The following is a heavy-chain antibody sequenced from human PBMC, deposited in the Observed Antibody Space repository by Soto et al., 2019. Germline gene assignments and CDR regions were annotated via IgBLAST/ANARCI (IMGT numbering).Heavy chain of an antibody. CDR3: ARLGNSIFGVVISPPDY. CDR2: IYYSGST. D-gene: IGHD3-3*01. CDR1: GGSISSSSYY. Sequence: SETLSLTCTVSGGSISSSSYYWGWIRQPPGKGLEWIGSIYYSGSTYYNPSLKSRVTISVDTSKNQFSLKLSSVTAADTAVYYRARLGNSIFGVVISPPDYWGQGTLVTVSS. V-gene: IGHV4-39*01. J-gene: IGHJ4*02.